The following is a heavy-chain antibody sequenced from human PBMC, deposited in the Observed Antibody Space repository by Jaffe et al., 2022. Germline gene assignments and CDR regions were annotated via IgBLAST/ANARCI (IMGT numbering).Heavy chain of an antibody. V-gene: IGHV4-59*01. CDR2: IYYSGST. Sequence: QVQLQESGPGLVKPSETLSLTCTVSGGSISSYYWSWIRQPPGKGLEWIGYIYYSGSTNYNPSLKSRVTISVDTSKNQFSLKLSSVTAADTAVYYCARVYCGGDCYTAEYFQHWGQGTLVTVSS. J-gene: IGHJ1*01. CDR3: ARVYCGGDCYTAEYFQH. CDR1: GGSISSYY. D-gene: IGHD2-21*02.